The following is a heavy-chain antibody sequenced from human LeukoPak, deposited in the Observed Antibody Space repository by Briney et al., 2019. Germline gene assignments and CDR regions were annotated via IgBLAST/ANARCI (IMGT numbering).Heavy chain of an antibody. J-gene: IGHJ4*02. CDR1: GFTFSSYS. D-gene: IGHD3-10*01. CDR3: ARSQGLNYYLGPDDY. V-gene: IGHV3-21*01. Sequence: PGGSLRLSCAASGFTFSSYSMNWVRQAPGKGLEWVSSISSSSSYIYYADSVKGRFTISRDNAKNSLYLQMNSLRAEDTAVYYCARSQGLNYYLGPDDYWGQGTLVTVSS. CDR2: ISSSSSYI.